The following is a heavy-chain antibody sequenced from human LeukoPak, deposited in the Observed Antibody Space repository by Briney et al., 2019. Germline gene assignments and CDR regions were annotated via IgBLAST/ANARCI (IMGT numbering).Heavy chain of an antibody. J-gene: IGHJ5*02. V-gene: IGHV3-33*01. D-gene: IGHD2-2*01. CDR2: IWYDGSNK. Sequence: QPGRSLRLSCAASGFTFSSYGMHWVRQAPGKGLEGVAVIWYDGSNKYYADSVKGRFTISRDNSKNTLYLQMNSLRAEDTAVYYCARGLGYCSSTSCYAAGSNWFDPWGQGTLVTVSS. CDR3: ARGLGYCSSTSCYAAGSNWFDP. CDR1: GFTFSSYG.